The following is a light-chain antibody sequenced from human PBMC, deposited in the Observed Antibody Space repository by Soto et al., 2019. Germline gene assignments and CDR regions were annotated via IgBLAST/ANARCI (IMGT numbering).Light chain of an antibody. V-gene: IGKV3D-20*02. J-gene: IGKJ2*01. CDR3: QQRDNWPET. CDR2: GAS. CDR1: QSVSSNY. Sequence: EIVLAQSPGTLSLSPGERATLSCRASQSVSSNYLAWYQRKPGQAPRLLIYGASSRATGIPDRLSGSGSGTDFTLTISSLEPEDFAIYYCQQRDNWPETFGQGTKVDI.